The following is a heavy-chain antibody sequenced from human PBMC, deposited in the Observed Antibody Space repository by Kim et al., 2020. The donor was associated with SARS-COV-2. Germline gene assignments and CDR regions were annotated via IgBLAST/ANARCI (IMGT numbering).Heavy chain of an antibody. J-gene: IGHJ5*01. V-gene: IGHV3-21*01. CDR2: ISSSNTYI. CDR1: GFTFSSYT. Sequence: GGSLRLSCTGHGFTFSSYTMNWVRQAPGKGLEWVSSISSSNTYIYYGDSVKGRFTISRDNAKNSLSLQMNSLRAEDTAVYYCVREEGHNGFEFWGQGT. CDR3: VREEGHNGFEF.